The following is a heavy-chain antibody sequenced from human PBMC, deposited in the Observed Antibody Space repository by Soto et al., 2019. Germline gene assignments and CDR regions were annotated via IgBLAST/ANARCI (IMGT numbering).Heavy chain of an antibody. CDR1: GFTFSSYG. CDR3: AKDRGYYGSGVFDP. V-gene: IGHV3-30*18. Sequence: QVRLVESGGGVVQPGRSLRLSCAASGFTFSSYGMHWVRQAPGKGLEWVAVISYDGRNKYYADSVKGRFTISRDNSKNTLYLQMNSLRAEDTAVYYCAKDRGYYGSGVFDPWGQGTLVTVSS. D-gene: IGHD3-10*01. J-gene: IGHJ5*02. CDR2: ISYDGRNK.